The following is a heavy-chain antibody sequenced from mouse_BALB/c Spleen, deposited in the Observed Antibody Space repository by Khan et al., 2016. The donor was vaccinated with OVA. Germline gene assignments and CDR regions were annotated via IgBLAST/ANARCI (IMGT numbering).Heavy chain of an antibody. CDR3: ARDKGGYRYWYFDV. CDR2: IYYSGTI. Sequence: EVKLLESGPGLVKPSQTVSLTCTVTGISITTGNYRWSWIRQFPGNKLEWIGYIYYSGTITYNPSLTSRTTITRDTSQNQFFLEMNSLTAEDTATYYCARDKGGYRYWYFDVWGAGTTVTVSS. V-gene: IGHV3-5*02. J-gene: IGHJ1*01. D-gene: IGHD2-2*01. CDR1: GISITTGNYR.